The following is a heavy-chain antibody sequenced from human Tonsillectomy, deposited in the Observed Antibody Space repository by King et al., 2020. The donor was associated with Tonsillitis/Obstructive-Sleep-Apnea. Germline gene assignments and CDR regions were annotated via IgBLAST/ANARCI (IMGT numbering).Heavy chain of an antibody. Sequence: TLKESGPALVKPPQTLTLTCTFSGFSLSTTGMCVSWIRQPPGKALEWLARIDWDDDKYYSTSLKTRLTISKDTSKNQVVLTMTNMDPVDTATYYCARIRIYGANSYYYYMDVWGKGTTVTVSS. V-gene: IGHV2-70*11. J-gene: IGHJ6*03. CDR2: IDWDDDK. CDR3: ARIRIYGANSYYYYMDV. D-gene: IGHD4-23*01. CDR1: GFSLSTTGMC.